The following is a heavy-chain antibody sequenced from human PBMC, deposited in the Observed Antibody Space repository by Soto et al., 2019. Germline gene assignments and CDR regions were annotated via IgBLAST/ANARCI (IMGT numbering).Heavy chain of an antibody. J-gene: IGHJ6*03. CDR1: GFTFSDYY. CDR3: ARIDIVSGGYKDYYYMDV. D-gene: IGHD3-10*01. Sequence: PGGSLRLSCAASGFTFSDYYMSWIRQAPGKGLEWVSYISSSGSTIYYADSVKGRFTISRDNAKNSLYLQMNNPRAEDTAVYYCARIDIVSGGYKDYYYMDVWGKGTTVTSP. CDR2: ISSSGSTI. V-gene: IGHV3-11*04.